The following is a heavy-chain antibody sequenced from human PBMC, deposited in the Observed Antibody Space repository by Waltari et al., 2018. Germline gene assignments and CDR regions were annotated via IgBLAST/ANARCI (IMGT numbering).Heavy chain of an antibody. D-gene: IGHD1-1*01. CDR1: GGSNSSSSYY. V-gene: IGHV4-39*07. Sequence: QLQLQESGPGLVKPSETLSLTCTVSGGSNSSSSYYWGWIRQPPGKGLEWIGSIYYSGSTYYNPSLKSRVTISVDTSKNQFSLKLSSVTATDTAVYYCARDQNVGFDYWGQGTLVTVSS. CDR2: IYYSGST. J-gene: IGHJ4*02. CDR3: ARDQNVGFDY.